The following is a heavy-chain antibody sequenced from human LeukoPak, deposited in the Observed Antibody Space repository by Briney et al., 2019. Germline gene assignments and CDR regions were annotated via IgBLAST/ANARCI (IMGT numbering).Heavy chain of an antibody. CDR3: ARDSISFGGSGRNYYYYYYMDV. D-gene: IGHD3-10*01. J-gene: IGHJ6*03. Sequence: ASVKVSCKASGYTFTSYAMNWVRQAPGQGLEWMGWINTNTGNPTYAQGFTGRFVFSLDTSVSTAYLQISSLKAEDTAVYYCARDSISFGGSGRNYYYYYYMDVWGKGTTVTVSS. CDR1: GYTFTSYA. V-gene: IGHV7-4-1*02. CDR2: INTNTGNP.